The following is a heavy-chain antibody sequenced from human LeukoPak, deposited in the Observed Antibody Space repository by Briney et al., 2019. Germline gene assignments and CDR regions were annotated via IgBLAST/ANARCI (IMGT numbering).Heavy chain of an antibody. CDR1: GYTFTSYD. J-gene: IGHJ4*02. Sequence: GASVKVSCKASGYTFTSYDINWVRQATGQGLEWKGWMNPNSGNTGYAQKFQGRVTMTRNTSISTAYMELSSLRSEDTAVYYCARSGLSVAGFFDYWGQGTLVTVSS. CDR3: ARSGLSVAGFFDY. V-gene: IGHV1-8*01. CDR2: MNPNSGNT. D-gene: IGHD6-19*01.